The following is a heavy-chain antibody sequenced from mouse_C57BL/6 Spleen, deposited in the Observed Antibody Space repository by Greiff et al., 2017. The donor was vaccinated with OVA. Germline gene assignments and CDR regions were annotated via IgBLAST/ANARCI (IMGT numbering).Heavy chain of an antibody. CDR1: GFTFSDYY. V-gene: IGHV5-12*01. Sequence: EVQLVESGGGLVQPGGSLKLSCAASGFTFSDYYMYWVRQTPEKRLEWVAYISNGGGSTYYPDTVKGRFTISRDNAKNTLYLQMSLLKSEDTAMYYCARHGNYGYFDVWGTGTTVTVSS. CDR2: ISNGGGST. J-gene: IGHJ1*03. D-gene: IGHD6-1*01. CDR3: ARHGNYGYFDV.